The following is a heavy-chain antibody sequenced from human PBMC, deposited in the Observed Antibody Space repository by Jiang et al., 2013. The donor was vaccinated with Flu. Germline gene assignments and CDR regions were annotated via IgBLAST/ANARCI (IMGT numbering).Heavy chain of an antibody. D-gene: IGHD2-15*01. CDR1: GGTFSSYA. Sequence: GAEVKKPGSSVKVSCKASGGTFSSYAISWVRQAPGQGLEWMGRIIPILGIANYAQKFQGRVTITADKSTSTAYMELSSLRSEDTAVYYCARDRPYCSGGSCYSDFDYWGQG. CDR2: IIPILGIA. J-gene: IGHJ4*02. CDR3: ARDRPYCSGGSCYSDFDY. V-gene: IGHV1-69*04.